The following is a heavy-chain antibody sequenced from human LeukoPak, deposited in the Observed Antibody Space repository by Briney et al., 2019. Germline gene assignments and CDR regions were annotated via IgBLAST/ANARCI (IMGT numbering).Heavy chain of an antibody. CDR2: ISYDGSNK. V-gene: IGHV3-30*18. CDR3: AKVFPAQKYGFLGGFPNVFDI. D-gene: IGHD3-3*01. Sequence: GGSLRLSCAASGFTFSSDGMHWVRQAPGKGLEWVAVISYDGSNKYYADSVKGRFTISRDNSKNTPYLQMNSLRAEDTAVYYCAKVFPAQKYGFLGGFPNVFDIWGQGTMVSVSS. CDR1: GFTFSSDG. J-gene: IGHJ3*02.